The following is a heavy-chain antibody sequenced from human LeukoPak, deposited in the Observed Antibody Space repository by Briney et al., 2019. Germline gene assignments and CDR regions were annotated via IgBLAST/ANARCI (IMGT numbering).Heavy chain of an antibody. V-gene: IGHV3-74*01. Sequence: GSLRLSCAASGFTFSNYWMHWVRQTPGKGLVWVSRINSDGSSRNYADSVKRRFTISRDNAKNTLYLQMNSLRAEDTAVYYCASASSHRIAAGGDYWGQGTLVTVSS. CDR2: INSDGSSR. D-gene: IGHD6-13*01. CDR1: GFTFSNYW. J-gene: IGHJ4*02. CDR3: ASASSHRIAAGGDY.